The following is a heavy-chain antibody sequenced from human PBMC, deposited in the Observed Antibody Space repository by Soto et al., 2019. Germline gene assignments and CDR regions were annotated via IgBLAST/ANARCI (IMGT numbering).Heavy chain of an antibody. CDR3: ARRYGYSFDY. CDR2: IYYSGST. Sequence: QVQLQESGPGLVKPSETLSLTCTVSGGSISSYYWSWIRQPPGKVLEWIGYIYYSGSTNYNPSLKSRVTISVDTSKNQFSLKLGSLTAADTAVYYCARRYGYSFDYWGQGTLVTVSS. J-gene: IGHJ4*02. CDR1: GGSISSYY. V-gene: IGHV4-59*08. D-gene: IGHD1-1*01.